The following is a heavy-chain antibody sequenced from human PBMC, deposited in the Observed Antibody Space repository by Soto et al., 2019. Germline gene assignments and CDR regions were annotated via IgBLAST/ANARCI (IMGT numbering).Heavy chain of an antibody. V-gene: IGHV3-48*02. CDR3: ARDAPEGENDYGDYALLYYYYYGMDV. Sequence: GGSLRLSCAASGFTFSSYSMNWVRQAPGKGLEWVSYISSSSSTIYYADSVKGRFTISRDNAKNSLYLQMNSLRDEDTAVYYCARDAPEGENDYGDYALLYYYYYGMDVWGQGTTVTVSS. D-gene: IGHD4-17*01. CDR1: GFTFSSYS. CDR2: ISSSSSTI. J-gene: IGHJ6*02.